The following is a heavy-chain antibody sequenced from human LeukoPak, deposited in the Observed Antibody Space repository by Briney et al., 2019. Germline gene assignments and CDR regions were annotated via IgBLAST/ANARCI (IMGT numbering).Heavy chain of an antibody. CDR2: INHSGST. D-gene: IGHD3-22*01. V-gene: IGHV4-34*01. Sequence: PGGSLRLSCAASGLTFSSYWMTWVRQAPGKGLEWIGEINHSGSTNYNPSLKSRVTISVDTSKNQFSLKLSSVTAADTAAYYCARRGYYYDSSGYYLDWGQGTMVTVSS. J-gene: IGHJ3*01. CDR1: GLTFSSYW. CDR3: ARRGYYYDSSGYYLD.